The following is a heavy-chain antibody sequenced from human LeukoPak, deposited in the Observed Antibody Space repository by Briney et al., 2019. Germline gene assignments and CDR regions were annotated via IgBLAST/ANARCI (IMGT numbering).Heavy chain of an antibody. J-gene: IGHJ4*02. D-gene: IGHD3-10*01. CDR2: IYYSGST. CDR3: ARVATSGGYYFDY. Sequence: SETLSLTCTVSGGSISSGSYYWGWIRQPPGKGLEWIGSIYYSGSTYYNPSLKSRVTISVDTSKNQFSLKLSSVTAADTAVYYCARVATSGGYYFDYWGQGTLVTVSS. V-gene: IGHV4-39*07. CDR1: GGSISSGSYY.